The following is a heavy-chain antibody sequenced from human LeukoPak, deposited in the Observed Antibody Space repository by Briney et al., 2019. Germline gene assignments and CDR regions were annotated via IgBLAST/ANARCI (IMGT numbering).Heavy chain of an antibody. CDR3: ATVDDSSGYPFDY. J-gene: IGHJ4*02. V-gene: IGHV3-15*01. CDR2: IKSKTDGGTT. Sequence: GGSLRLSCAASGFTFSNAWMSWVRQAPGKGLEWVGRIKSKTDGGTTDYAAPVKGRFTISRDDSKNTLYLQMSSLKTEDTAVYYCATVDDSSGYPFDYWGQGTLVTVSS. D-gene: IGHD3-22*01. CDR1: GFTFSNAW.